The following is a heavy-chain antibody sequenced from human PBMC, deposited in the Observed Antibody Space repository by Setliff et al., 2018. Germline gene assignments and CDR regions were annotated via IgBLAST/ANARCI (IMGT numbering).Heavy chain of an antibody. D-gene: IGHD1-26*01. Sequence: SLQISCKGSGYRFSSHWIGWVRQMPGKGLEWMGIIYPGDSDTRYSPSFQGQVTISADKSISTAYLQWSSLKASDTAMYYCASSSGSSSNDAFDIWGQGTTVTVSS. J-gene: IGHJ3*02. CDR1: GYRFSSHW. CDR3: ASSSGSSSNDAFDI. V-gene: IGHV5-51*01. CDR2: IYPGDSDT.